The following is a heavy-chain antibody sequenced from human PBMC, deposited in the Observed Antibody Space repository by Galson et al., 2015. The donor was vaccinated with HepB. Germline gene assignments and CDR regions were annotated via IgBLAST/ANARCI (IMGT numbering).Heavy chain of an antibody. J-gene: IGHJ4*02. V-gene: IGHV3-23*01. Sequence: SLRLSCAASGFSVSRDYMTWVRQAPGKGLEWVSVISGSGGSTYYADSVKGRFTISRDNSKNTLYLQMNSLRAEDTAVYYCAKDSSNWGDFDYWGQGTLVTVSS. D-gene: IGHD6-13*01. CDR2: ISGSGGST. CDR1: GFSVSRDY. CDR3: AKDSSNWGDFDY.